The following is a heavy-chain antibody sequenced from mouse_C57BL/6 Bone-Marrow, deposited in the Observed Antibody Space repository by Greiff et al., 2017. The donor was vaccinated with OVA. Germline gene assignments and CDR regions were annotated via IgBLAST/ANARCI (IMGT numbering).Heavy chain of an antibody. CDR1: GFTFSDYG. V-gene: IGHV5-15*01. CDR2: ISNLAYSI. D-gene: IGHD1-2*01. J-gene: IGHJ1*03. Sequence: VQLKESGGGLVQPGGSLKLSCAASGFTFSDYGMAWVRQAPRKGPEWVAFISNLAYSIYYADTVTGRFTISRENAKNTLYLEMSSLRSEDTAMYYCARQGITTAYWYFDVWGTGTTVTVSS. CDR3: ARQGITTAYWYFDV.